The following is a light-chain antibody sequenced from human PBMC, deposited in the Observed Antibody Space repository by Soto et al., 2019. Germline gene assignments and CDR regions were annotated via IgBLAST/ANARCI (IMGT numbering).Light chain of an antibody. Sequence: QSALTQPASVSGCPGQSITISCTGTSSDVGGYNYVSWYQHYPGKAPKLMIYDVTNRPSGVSNRFSGSKSGNTASLTISGLQAEDEADYYCSSYTSSSTSVVFGGGTKLTVL. CDR2: DVT. J-gene: IGLJ2*01. CDR1: SSDVGGYNY. V-gene: IGLV2-14*03. CDR3: SSYTSSSTSVV.